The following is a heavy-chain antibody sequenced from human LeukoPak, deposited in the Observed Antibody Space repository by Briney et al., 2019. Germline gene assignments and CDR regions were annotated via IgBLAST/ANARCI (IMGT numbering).Heavy chain of an antibody. CDR2: ISNDATKK. V-gene: IGHV3-30*18. D-gene: IGHD4-17*01. CDR3: AKDMNTVTTTFDY. J-gene: IGHJ4*02. Sequence: PGGSLRLSCAASGFTFSNYAMHWVRQAPGKGLEWVAVISNDATKKYYADSVKGRSTISRDNSESTLYLQMNSLRAEDTAVYYCAKDMNTVTTTFDYWGQGTLVTVSS. CDR1: GFTFSNYA.